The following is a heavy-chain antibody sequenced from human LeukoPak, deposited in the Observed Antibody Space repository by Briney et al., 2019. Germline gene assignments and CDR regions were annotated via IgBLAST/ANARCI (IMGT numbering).Heavy chain of an antibody. CDR2: IYYSGST. V-gene: IGHV4-59*01. CDR3: ARSSSHGAFDI. D-gene: IGHD2-2*01. Sequence: SETLSLTCTVSGGSISNYYWSWIRQPPGKGLEWIGYIYYSGSTNYNPSLKSRVTISVDTSKNQFSLKLSSVTAADTAVYYCARSSSHGAFDIWGQGTMVTVSS. J-gene: IGHJ3*02. CDR1: GGSISNYY.